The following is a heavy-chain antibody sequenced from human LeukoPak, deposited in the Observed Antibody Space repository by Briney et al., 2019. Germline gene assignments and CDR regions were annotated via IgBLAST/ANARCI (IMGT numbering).Heavy chain of an antibody. D-gene: IGHD6-13*01. CDR3: AMSIAAAADYFDY. CDR2: INPSGGST. CDR1: GYTFTGYY. Sequence: ASVKVSCKASGYTFTGYYIHWVRQAPGQGLEWMGIINPSGGSTSYAQKFQGRVTMTRDMSTSTVYMELSSLRSEDTAVYYCAMSIAAAADYFDYWGQGTLVTVSS. V-gene: IGHV1-46*01. J-gene: IGHJ4*02.